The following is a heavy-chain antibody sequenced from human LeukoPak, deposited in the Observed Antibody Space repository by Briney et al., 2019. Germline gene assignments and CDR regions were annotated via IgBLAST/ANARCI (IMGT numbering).Heavy chain of an antibody. V-gene: IGHV3-23*01. CDR3: AKGGGDYSKGIDY. CDR2: ISGSGGST. Sequence: PGGSLGLSCAASGFTFSSYAMSWVRQAPGKGLEWVSAISGSGGSTYYADSVKGRFTISRDNSKNTLYLQMNSLRAEDTAVYYCAKGGGDYSKGIDYWGQGTLVTVSS. CDR1: GFTFSSYA. D-gene: IGHD4-11*01. J-gene: IGHJ4*02.